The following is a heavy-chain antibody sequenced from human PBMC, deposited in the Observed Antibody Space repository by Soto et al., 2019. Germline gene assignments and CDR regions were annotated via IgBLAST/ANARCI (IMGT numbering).Heavy chain of an antibody. Sequence: EGQLLQSGGDLVQPGGSLRLSCAGSGLTLRSYAMTWIRQTPEKGLEWVSTITGRSAVPSYADSVNGRFTVSRDNSKNTVYLQMNSLRPDDTAIYYCAKGGQFTGGFDPWGQGTLVTVSA. J-gene: IGHJ5*02. D-gene: IGHD3-16*01. CDR2: ITGRSAVP. CDR1: GLTLRSYA. V-gene: IGHV3-23*01. CDR3: AKGGQFTGGFDP.